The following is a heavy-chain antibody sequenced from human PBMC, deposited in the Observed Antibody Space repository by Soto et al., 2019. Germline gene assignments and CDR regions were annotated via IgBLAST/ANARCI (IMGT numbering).Heavy chain of an antibody. CDR3: ATLNMVYVGFTVREI. V-gene: IGHV3-30*03. CDR1: GFTFSNYA. Sequence: QVQLVESGGGVVQPGTSLRLSCAASGFTFSNYAMHWVRQAPGKGLEWVAVISYDGSNKYYGDYGTGRFTVSRDNYKKTLYLQMSSLRSEDTAVYYCATLNMVYVGFTVREIWGQGTVVTVSS. J-gene: IGHJ3*02. CDR2: ISYDGSNK. D-gene: IGHD2-8*01.